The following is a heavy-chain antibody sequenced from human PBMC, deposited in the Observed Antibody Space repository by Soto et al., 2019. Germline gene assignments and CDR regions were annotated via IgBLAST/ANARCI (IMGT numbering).Heavy chain of an antibody. CDR3: AKLLGYCSSTSCKPTFDP. D-gene: IGHD2-2*01. J-gene: IGHJ5*02. CDR2: ISGSGGST. Sequence: GGSLRLSCAASGFTFSSYAMSWVRQAPGKGLEWVSAISGSGGSTYYADSVKGRFTISRDNSKNTLYLQMNSLRAEDTAVYYCAKLLGYCSSTSCKPTFDPWGQGTLVTVSS. CDR1: GFTFSSYA. V-gene: IGHV3-23*01.